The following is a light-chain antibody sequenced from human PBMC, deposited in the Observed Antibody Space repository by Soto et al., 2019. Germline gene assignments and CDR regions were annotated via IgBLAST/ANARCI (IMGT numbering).Light chain of an antibody. J-gene: IGKJ5*01. V-gene: IGKV1-39*01. CDR2: AAS. Sequence: DIPMTQSPSSLSASVGYRVTITCRASQSISSYLNWYQQKPGKAPKFLIYAASSLQSGVPSRFSGSGSGTDFTLTISSLQPEDFATYYCQQSYSRPITFGQGTRLEIK. CDR1: QSISSY. CDR3: QQSYSRPIT.